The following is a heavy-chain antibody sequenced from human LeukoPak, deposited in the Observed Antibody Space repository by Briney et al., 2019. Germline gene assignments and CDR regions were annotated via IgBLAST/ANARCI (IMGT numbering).Heavy chain of an antibody. Sequence: GGSLRLSCAASGFTFSDYYMSWIRQAPGKGLEWVSAISGSGGSTYYADSVKGRFTISRDNSKNTLYLQMNSLRAEDTAVYYCAPPVGITIFSWYGMDVWGQGTTVTVSS. D-gene: IGHD3-3*01. CDR3: APPVGITIFSWYGMDV. J-gene: IGHJ6*02. CDR2: ISGSGGST. CDR1: GFTFSDYY. V-gene: IGHV3-23*01.